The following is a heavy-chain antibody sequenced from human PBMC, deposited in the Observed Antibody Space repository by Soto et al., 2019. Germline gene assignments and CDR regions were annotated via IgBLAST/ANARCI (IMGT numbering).Heavy chain of an antibody. CDR3: AKAPMAVAGHNWFDP. CDR1: GFSFSSYA. J-gene: IGHJ5*02. CDR2: VSGSGGTT. D-gene: IGHD6-19*01. Sequence: EVQLLESGGGLVQSGGSLRLYCAASGFSFSSYAMSWVRQAPGKGLEWVSDVSGSGGTTYYADPVKGRFTISRDNSKNTLYLQMNSLRAEDTAVYYCAKAPMAVAGHNWFDPWGQGTLVTVSP. V-gene: IGHV3-23*01.